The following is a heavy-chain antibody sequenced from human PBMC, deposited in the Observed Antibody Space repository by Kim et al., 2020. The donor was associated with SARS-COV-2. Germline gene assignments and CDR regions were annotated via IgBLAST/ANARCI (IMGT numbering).Heavy chain of an antibody. CDR1: GFTFSAYW. CDR2: IKGDGSST. CDR3: AGPRERAYGMDV. V-gene: IGHV3-74*01. D-gene: IGHD1-26*01. J-gene: IGHJ6*02. Sequence: GGSLRLSCAASGFTFSAYWMHWVRQSPGKGLVWVSRIKGDGSSTSYADSVKGRFTVSRDNAKNTLYLQVNSLRAEDTAVYYCAGPRERAYGMDVWGQGTTVTVSS.